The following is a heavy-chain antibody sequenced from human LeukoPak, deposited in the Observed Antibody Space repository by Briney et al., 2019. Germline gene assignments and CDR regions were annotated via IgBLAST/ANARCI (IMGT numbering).Heavy chain of an antibody. V-gene: IGHV2-5*01. D-gene: IGHD3-3*01. CDR3: VHNDFWSVSSTAPAY. Sequence: SGPTLVKPTETLTLTCTFSGFSLSTSGVSVAWIRQPPGKALEWLALIYWNDEKLYSSSLKSRLTITKDTSKNQVALTMTNMDPVDTATYFCVHNDFWSVSSTAPAYWGQGTLVTVSS. CDR1: GFSLSTSGVS. CDR2: IYWNDEK. J-gene: IGHJ4*02.